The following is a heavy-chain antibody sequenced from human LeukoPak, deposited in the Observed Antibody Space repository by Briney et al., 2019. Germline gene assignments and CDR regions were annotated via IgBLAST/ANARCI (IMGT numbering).Heavy chain of an antibody. CDR3: ARSTVTTRAFDI. V-gene: IGHV4-34*01. J-gene: IGHJ3*02. D-gene: IGHD4-17*01. Sequence: KPSETLSLTCAVYGGSFSGYYWSWIRQPPGKGLEWIGEINHSGSTNYNPSLKSRVTISVDTSKNQFSLKLSSVTAADTAVYYCARSTVTTRAFDIWGQGTMVTVSS. CDR2: INHSGST. CDR1: GGSFSGYY.